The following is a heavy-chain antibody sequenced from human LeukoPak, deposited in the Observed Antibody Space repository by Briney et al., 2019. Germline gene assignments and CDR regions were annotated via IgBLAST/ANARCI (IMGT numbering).Heavy chain of an antibody. V-gene: IGHV3-48*03. J-gene: IGHJ5*02. CDR3: ARDPLYYDSSGYNDKYNWFDP. Sequence: GGSLRLSCAASGFTFSSYEMNWVRQAPGKGLEWVSYISSSGSTIYYANSVKGRFTISRDNAKNSLYLQMNSLRGEDTAVYYCARDPLYYDSSGYNDKYNWFDPWGQGTLVTVSS. D-gene: IGHD3-22*01. CDR2: ISSSGSTI. CDR1: GFTFSSYE.